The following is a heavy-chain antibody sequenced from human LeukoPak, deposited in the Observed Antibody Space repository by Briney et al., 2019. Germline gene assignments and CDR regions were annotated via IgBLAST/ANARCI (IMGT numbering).Heavy chain of an antibody. J-gene: IGHJ4*02. CDR1: GFTFSSYA. V-gene: IGHV3-23*01. CDR2: ISGSGGST. CDR3: AKVAPTRLLWFGELLSYFDY. D-gene: IGHD3-10*01. Sequence: GGSLRLSCAASGFTFSSYAMSWVRQAPGKGLEWVSAISGSGGSTYYADSVKGRFTISRDNSKDTLYLQMSSLRAEDTAVYYCAKVAPTRLLWFGELLSYFDYWGQGTLVTVSS.